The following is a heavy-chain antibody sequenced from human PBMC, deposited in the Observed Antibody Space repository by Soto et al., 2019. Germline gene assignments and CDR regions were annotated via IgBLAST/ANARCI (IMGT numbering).Heavy chain of an antibody. Sequence: PGGSLRLSCAASGFTFSSYSMNWVRQAPGKGLEWVSSISSSSSYIYYADSVKGRFTISRDNAKNSLYLQMNSLRAEDTAVYYCARAVGYCSSTSCPSPVDYWGQGTLVTVSS. CDR2: ISSSSSYI. J-gene: IGHJ4*02. V-gene: IGHV3-21*01. CDR3: ARAVGYCSSTSCPSPVDY. D-gene: IGHD2-2*01. CDR1: GFTFSSYS.